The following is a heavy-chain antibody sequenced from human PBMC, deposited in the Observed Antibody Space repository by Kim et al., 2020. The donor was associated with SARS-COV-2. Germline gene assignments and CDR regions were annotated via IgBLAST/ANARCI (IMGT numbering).Heavy chain of an antibody. V-gene: IGHV3-33*01. Sequence: GGSLRLSCAASGFTFSSYGMNWVRQTPGKGLERVAVIWYDGSHKFYSDSVKGRFTISRDNSKNTLYLQMNNLRAEDTAVYYCARDRNIGSSYFDYWGQGTLVIVSS. CDR1: GFTFSSYG. CDR2: IWYDGSHK. CDR3: ARDRNIGSSYFDY. D-gene: IGHD1-1*01. J-gene: IGHJ4*02.